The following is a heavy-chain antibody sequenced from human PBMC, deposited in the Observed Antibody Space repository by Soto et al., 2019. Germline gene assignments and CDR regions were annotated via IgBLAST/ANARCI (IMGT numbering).Heavy chain of an antibody. Sequence: SGPTRVNRTPTLTLTCTLSGFSLTTVGVRVGWIRQPPGMALEWLAIISWDDDKHYSPSLSNRLTITKDSSKNQVVLIMTNMESVDTGTYYCAHRRVWSSDWYDWFDPWGQGMLVTVSS. D-gene: IGHD6-19*01. CDR1: GFSLTTVGVR. CDR3: AHRRVWSSDWYDWFDP. V-gene: IGHV2-5*02. CDR2: ISWDDDK. J-gene: IGHJ5*02.